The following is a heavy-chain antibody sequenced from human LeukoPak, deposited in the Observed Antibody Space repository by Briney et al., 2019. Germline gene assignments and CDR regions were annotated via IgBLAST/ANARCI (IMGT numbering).Heavy chain of an antibody. CDR2: IYSGGST. D-gene: IGHD3-22*01. CDR1: GFTVSSNY. Sequence: GGSLRLSCAASGFTVSSNYMSWVRQAPGKGLEWVSVIYSGGSTYYADSVKGRFTISRDNSKNTLYLQMNSLRAEDAAVYYCARDSSSGPNDAFDICGQGTMVTVSS. V-gene: IGHV3-66*01. J-gene: IGHJ3*02. CDR3: ARDSSSGPNDAFDI.